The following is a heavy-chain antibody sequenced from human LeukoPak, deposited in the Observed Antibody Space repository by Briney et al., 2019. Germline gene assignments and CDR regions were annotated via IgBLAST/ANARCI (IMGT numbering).Heavy chain of an antibody. V-gene: IGHV4-34*01. CDR2: INHSGST. CDR1: GGSFSGYY. J-gene: IGHJ3*02. D-gene: IGHD7-27*01. Sequence: PSETLSLTCAVYGGSFSGYYWSWIRQPPGKGLEWIGEINHSGSTSYNPSLTSRVTISVDTSKNQFSLKLSSVTAADTAVYYCARAYWGSRKPPDAFDIWGQGTMVTVSS. CDR3: ARAYWGSRKPPDAFDI.